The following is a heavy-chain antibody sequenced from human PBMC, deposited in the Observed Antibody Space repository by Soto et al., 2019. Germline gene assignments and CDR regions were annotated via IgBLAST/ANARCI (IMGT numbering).Heavy chain of an antibody. CDR2: ISGSGGST. Sequence: EVQLLESGGGLVQPGGSLRLSCAASGFTFSSYAMSWVRQAPGKGLEWVSAISGSGGSTYYADSVKGRFTISRDNSKHPLYLQMNSLRAEDTAVYYCAKDEISIWQQPDWYFDLWGRGTLVTVSS. D-gene: IGHD6-13*01. CDR1: GFTFSSYA. J-gene: IGHJ2*01. V-gene: IGHV3-23*01. CDR3: AKDEISIWQQPDWYFDL.